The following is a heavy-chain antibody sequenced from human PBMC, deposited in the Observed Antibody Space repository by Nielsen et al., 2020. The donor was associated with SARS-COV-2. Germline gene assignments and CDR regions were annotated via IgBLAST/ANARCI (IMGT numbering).Heavy chain of an antibody. Sequence: GGSLKLSCAASGFTFSNYALHWVRQAPGKGLEWVALISNDGSNKYYADSVKGRFTISRDTSKNTLYLQMNSLRAEDTAVYYCARALGRSGWPPFDCWGQGTLVTVSS. J-gene: IGHJ4*02. D-gene: IGHD6-19*01. CDR2: ISNDGSNK. CDR3: ARALGRSGWPPFDC. CDR1: GFTFSNYA. V-gene: IGHV3-30-3*01.